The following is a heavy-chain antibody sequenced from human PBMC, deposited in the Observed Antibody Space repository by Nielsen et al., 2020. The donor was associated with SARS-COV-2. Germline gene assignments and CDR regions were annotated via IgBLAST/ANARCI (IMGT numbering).Heavy chain of an antibody. V-gene: IGHV1-18*01. CDR2: ISADDGDT. J-gene: IGHJ6*03. CDR1: GYTFTSYD. D-gene: IGHD3-10*01. CDR3: AATFTYYYGSGTSFSRSRYYYYMDA. Sequence: ASVKVSCKASGYTFTSYDINWVRQATGQGLEWMGWISADDGDTKYAQKVKGRMTMTIDTSASTAYMDLTSLTSDDTAVYYCAATFTYYYGSGTSFSRSRYYYYMDAWGKGTTVTVSS.